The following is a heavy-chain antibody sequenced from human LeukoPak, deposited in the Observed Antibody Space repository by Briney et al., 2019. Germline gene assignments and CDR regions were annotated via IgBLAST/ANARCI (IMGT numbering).Heavy chain of an antibody. CDR3: ARGYGDYELDY. V-gene: IGHV4-34*01. CDR2: INHSGST. CDR1: GGSFSGYY. D-gene: IGHD4-17*01. J-gene: IGHJ4*02. Sequence: PSETLSLTCAVYGGSFSGYYWSWIRQPPGKGLEWIGEINHSGSTNYNPSLKSRVTLSVDTSKNHFSRKLRSVTAADTAVYYCARGYGDYELDYWGQGTLVTVSS.